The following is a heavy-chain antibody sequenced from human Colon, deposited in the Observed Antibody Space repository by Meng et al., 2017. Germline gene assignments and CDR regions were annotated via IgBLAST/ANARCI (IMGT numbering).Heavy chain of an antibody. CDR2: IDHFGIS. CDR1: GESFSGFY. D-gene: IGHD4-17*01. J-gene: IGHJ5*02. V-gene: IGHV4-34*02. CDR3: ATGLRHGDWFDP. Sequence: QVHIQRGGGGLFTPSESLSRPLAVPGESFSGFYWIWLRQPPGKGLEWIGEIDHFGISKYNSSLKGRLTMSVDTSKKQISLTLTSVTAADTAVYYCATGLRHGDWFDPWGPGTLVTVSS.